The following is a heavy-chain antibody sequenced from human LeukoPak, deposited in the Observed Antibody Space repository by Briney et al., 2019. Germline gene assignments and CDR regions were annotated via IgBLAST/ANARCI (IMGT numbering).Heavy chain of an antibody. V-gene: IGHV1-2*02. D-gene: IGHD3-10*01. CDR3: ATNILVRDIINWFDP. CDR1: GYSFADYY. Sequence: GASVKVSCKASGYSFADYYMHWVRQAPGQGLEWMGWIKPNSDGTRSAQKFQGRVTMTRDTSISTAYMELSSLRYDDTAVYYCATNILVRDIINWFDPWGQGTLVTVSS. CDR2: IKPNSDGT. J-gene: IGHJ5*02.